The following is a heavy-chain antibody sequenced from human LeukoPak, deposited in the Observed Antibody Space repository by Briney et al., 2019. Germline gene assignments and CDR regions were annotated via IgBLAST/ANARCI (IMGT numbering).Heavy chain of an antibody. CDR3: ARGAEGHNYGELDS. V-gene: IGHV3-74*01. J-gene: IGHJ5*01. Sequence: GGSLRLSCAASGSTFSTYWMHWVRQIPGKGLVWLSRIHYDGTYTTYVDSVRGRFTISRDNTKSTLYLQMNSLRADDTAVYYCARGAEGHNYGELDSWGQGTLVTVSS. D-gene: IGHD5-18*01. CDR1: GSTFSTYW. CDR2: IHYDGTYT.